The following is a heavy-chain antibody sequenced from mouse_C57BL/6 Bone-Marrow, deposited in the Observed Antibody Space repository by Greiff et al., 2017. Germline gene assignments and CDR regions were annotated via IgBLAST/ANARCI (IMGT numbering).Heavy chain of an antibody. J-gene: IGHJ1*03. Sequence: EVKLEESGAELVRPGASVKLSCTASGFNIKDDYMHWVKQRPEQGLEWIGWIDPENGGTEYASKFQGKATITADTSSNTAYLQLSSLTSEDTAVYYCTCNYYWYFDVWGTGTTVTVSS. D-gene: IGHD2-1*01. CDR1: GFNIKDDY. CDR3: TCNYYWYFDV. V-gene: IGHV14-4*01. CDR2: IDPENGGT.